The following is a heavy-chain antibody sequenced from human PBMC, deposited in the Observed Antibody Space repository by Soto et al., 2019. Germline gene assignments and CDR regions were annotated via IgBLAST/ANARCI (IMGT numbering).Heavy chain of an antibody. CDR1: GFTFSSYA. CDR2: ISSSAGNT. V-gene: IGHV3-23*01. D-gene: IGHD3-22*01. CDR3: AKDEDDSSRYFDY. Sequence: PWGSLRLSCAASGFTFSSYAISWVRQAPGRGLEWVSAISSSAGNTYYTDSVKGRFTISRDNSKNTLYLQMNSLRAEDTAVYYCAKDEDDSSRYFDYWGQGTLVTVSS. J-gene: IGHJ4*02.